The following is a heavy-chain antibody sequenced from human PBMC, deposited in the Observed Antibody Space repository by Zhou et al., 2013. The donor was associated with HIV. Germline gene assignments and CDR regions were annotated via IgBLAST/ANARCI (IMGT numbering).Heavy chain of an antibody. J-gene: IGHJ4*02. D-gene: IGHD5-12*01. V-gene: IGHV1-18*01. Sequence: QVQLVQSGAEVKKPGASVKVSCKASGYIFTSYGISWVRQAPGQGLEWMGGVIPAFNVINYAQNFQGRVTITTDESTTTVFLEVKSLKSDDTANYYCAGRQKYISGNVGDFDFWGQGTMIIVSS. CDR1: GYIFTSYG. CDR2: VIPAFNVI. CDR3: AGRQKYISGNVGDFDF.